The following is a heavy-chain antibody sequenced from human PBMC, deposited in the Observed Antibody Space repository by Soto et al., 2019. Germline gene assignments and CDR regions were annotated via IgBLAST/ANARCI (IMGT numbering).Heavy chain of an antibody. J-gene: IGHJ4*02. CDR3: ASGITAGVDY. Sequence: QVQLVQSGTEVKKPGASVKVSCKASGYTFTIFDINWVRQATGQGLEWMGWMSPNSGNTGYAQKFQGRVTMTRDTSISTAYMELSGLTSEDTDVYYCASGITAGVDYWGQGTLVTVSS. CDR2: MSPNSGNT. CDR1: GYTFTIFD. V-gene: IGHV1-8*01. D-gene: IGHD6-13*01.